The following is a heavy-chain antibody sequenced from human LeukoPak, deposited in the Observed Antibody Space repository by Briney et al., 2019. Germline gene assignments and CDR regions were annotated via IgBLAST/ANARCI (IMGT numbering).Heavy chain of an antibody. CDR2: ISGSGGST. CDR1: GFTFSSYA. V-gene: IGHV3-23*01. D-gene: IGHD6-19*01. CDR3: AKVSGWSYYYYMDV. J-gene: IGHJ6*03. Sequence: PGGSLRLSSAASGFTFSSYAMSWVRQAPGKGLEWVSAISGSGGSTYYAGSVKGRFTISRDNSKNTLYLQMNSLRAEDTAVYYCAKVSGWSYYYYMDVWGKGTTVTVSS.